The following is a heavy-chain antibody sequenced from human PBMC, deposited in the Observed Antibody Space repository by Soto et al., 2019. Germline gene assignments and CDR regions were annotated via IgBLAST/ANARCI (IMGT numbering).Heavy chain of an antibody. Sequence: EVQLVESGGGLVKPGGSLRLSCAASGFTFSNAWMNWVRQAPGKGLEWVGRIKSKTDGGTTDYAAPVKGRFTISRDDSKHTLYLQTKSLKTEDTAVYYCTTELDTVIASYYYGMDVWGQGTTVTVSS. D-gene: IGHD3-22*01. CDR2: IKSKTDGGTT. V-gene: IGHV3-15*07. CDR3: TTELDTVIASYYYGMDV. J-gene: IGHJ6*02. CDR1: GFTFSNAW.